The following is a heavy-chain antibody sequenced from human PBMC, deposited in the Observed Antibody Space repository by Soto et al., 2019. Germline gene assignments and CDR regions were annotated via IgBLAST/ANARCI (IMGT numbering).Heavy chain of an antibody. V-gene: IGHV1-69*02. CDR2: IIPILGIA. J-gene: IGHJ4*02. CDR3: ASDQSEAAAGTSHLYY. CDR1: GGTFSSYT. Sequence: QVPLVQSGAEVKKPGSSVKVSCKASGGTFSSYTISWVRQPPGQGLEWMGSIIPILGIANYAQKFQGRVTITADQSTSTAYMELSSLRSEDTALYYCASDQSEAAAGTSHLYYWGQVTLVAVSS. D-gene: IGHD6-13*01.